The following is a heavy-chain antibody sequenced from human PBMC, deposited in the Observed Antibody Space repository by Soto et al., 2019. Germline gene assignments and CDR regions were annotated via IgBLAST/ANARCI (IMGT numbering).Heavy chain of an antibody. V-gene: IGHV4-39*01. Sequence: XXTLSLPFTVSGGSIRSSSYYWGWIRQPPGKGLEWIGSIYYSGSTYYNPSLKSRVTISVDTSKNQFSLQLSSVTAADTAVYYCARQAYFDYWGQGTLVTVSS. CDR3: ARQAYFDY. CDR1: GGSIRSSSYY. J-gene: IGHJ4*02. CDR2: IYYSGST.